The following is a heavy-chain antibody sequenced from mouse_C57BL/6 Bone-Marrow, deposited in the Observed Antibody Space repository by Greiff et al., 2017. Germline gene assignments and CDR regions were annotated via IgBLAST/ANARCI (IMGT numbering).Heavy chain of an antibody. CDR1: GYTFTSYW. D-gene: IGHD1-2*01. J-gene: IGHJ3*01. V-gene: IGHV1-69*01. CDR2: IDPSDSYT. CDR3: ARTYGSAWFAY. Sequence: QVQLQQSGAELVMPGASVKLSCKASGYTFTSYWMHWVKQRPGQGLEWIGEIDPSDSYTNYNQKFKGKSTLTVDKSSSTAYMQLSSLTSEDSAVXYCARTYGSAWFAYWGQGTLVTVSA.